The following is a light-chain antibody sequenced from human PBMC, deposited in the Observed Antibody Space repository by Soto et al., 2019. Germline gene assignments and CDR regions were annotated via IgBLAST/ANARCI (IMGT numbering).Light chain of an antibody. J-gene: IGKJ1*01. Sequence: DIQMTQSPSTLSASVGDRFTITCRASKSISSWLAWYQQKPGKDNKLLIYDASSLESGVPSRFSGSGSGTEFTLTISSLQPDDFATYYCQKYNSYSQTFGQGTKGDI. CDR3: QKYNSYSQT. CDR1: KSISSW. V-gene: IGKV1-5*01. CDR2: DAS.